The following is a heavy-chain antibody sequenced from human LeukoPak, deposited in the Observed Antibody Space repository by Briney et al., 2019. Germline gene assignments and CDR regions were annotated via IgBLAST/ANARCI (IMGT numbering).Heavy chain of an antibody. D-gene: IGHD2/OR15-2a*01. J-gene: IGHJ6*02. CDR3: AREELIAPYYYYGMDV. CDR2: IYYSGST. Sequence: SETLSLTCTVSGGSISSYYWSWIRQPPGKGLEWIGYIYYSGSTNYNPSLKSRVTISVDTSKNQFSLKLSSVTAADTAVYYCAREELIAPYYYYGMDVWGQGTTVTVSS. CDR1: GGSISSYY. V-gene: IGHV4-59*12.